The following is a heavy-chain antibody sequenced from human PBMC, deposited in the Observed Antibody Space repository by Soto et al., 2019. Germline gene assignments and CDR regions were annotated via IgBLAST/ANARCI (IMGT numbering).Heavy chain of an antibody. V-gene: IGHV4-59*01. CDR2: IYYIGST. CDR3: ARGYSPALGAPWARVNWFDP. D-gene: IGHD1-26*01. CDR1: GGSMSNYY. Sequence: SETLSLTCTVSGGSMSNYYCSWIRQPPGKGLERIGYIYYIGSTNYNPSLKSRFTMSVDTSRNQLSLNLTSVTAADTDVYYCARGYSPALGAPWARVNWFDPWGQGTLVTVSS. J-gene: IGHJ5*02.